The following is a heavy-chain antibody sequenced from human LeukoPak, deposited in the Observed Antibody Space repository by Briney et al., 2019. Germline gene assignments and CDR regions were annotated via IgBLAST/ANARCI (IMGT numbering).Heavy chain of an antibody. CDR3: AEDQGGTDLVFDY. CDR2: IRFDGSNK. CDR1: GFTFSSYG. D-gene: IGHD3-16*01. V-gene: IGHV3-30*02. J-gene: IGHJ4*02. Sequence: GGSLRLSCAPSGFTFSSYGMHWVRQAPGKGLEWVAFIRFDGSNKYYADSVKGRFTISRDNSKHTLYLQMNSLRAEDTAVYYCAEDQGGTDLVFDYWGQGTLVTVSS.